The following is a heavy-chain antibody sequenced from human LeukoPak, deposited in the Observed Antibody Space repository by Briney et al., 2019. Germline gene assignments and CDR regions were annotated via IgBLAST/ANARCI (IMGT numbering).Heavy chain of an antibody. J-gene: IGHJ4*02. CDR2: ISGSGGST. Sequence: GGSLRLSRAASGFTFSSYATSWVRQAPGKGLEWVSAISGSGGSTYYADSVKGRFTISRDNSKNTLYLQMNSLRAEDTAVYYCAKEEPSGPNPPPDYWGQGTLVTVSS. D-gene: IGHD6-19*01. CDR1: GFTFSSYA. V-gene: IGHV3-23*01. CDR3: AKEEPSGPNPPPDY.